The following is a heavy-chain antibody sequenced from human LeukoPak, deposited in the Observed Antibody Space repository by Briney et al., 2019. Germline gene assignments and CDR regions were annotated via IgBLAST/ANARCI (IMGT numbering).Heavy chain of an antibody. Sequence: EASVKVSCKASGYTFTGYYMHWVRQAPGQGLEWMGWINPNSGGTNYAQKFQGRVTMTTDTSTSTAYMELRSLRSDDTAVYYCARVGGRYNWNEGWFDPWGQGTLVTVSS. D-gene: IGHD1-20*01. CDR3: ARVGGRYNWNEGWFDP. J-gene: IGHJ5*02. V-gene: IGHV1-2*02. CDR2: INPNSGGT. CDR1: GYTFTGYY.